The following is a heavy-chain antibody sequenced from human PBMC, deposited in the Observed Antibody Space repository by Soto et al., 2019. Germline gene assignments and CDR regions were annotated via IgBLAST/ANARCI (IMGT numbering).Heavy chain of an antibody. V-gene: IGHV3-33*01. D-gene: IGHD3-9*01. CDR1: GFTFSSYG. CDR2: IWYDGSNK. J-gene: IGHJ4*02. CDR3: ARAYDILTGHFDY. Sequence: QVQLVESGGGVVQPGRSLRLSCAASGFTFSSYGMHWVRQAPGKGLEWVAVIWYDGSNKYYADSVKGRFTISRDNSKNTLYLQMNSLRAEDTAVYYCARAYDILTGHFDYWGQGTLVTVSS.